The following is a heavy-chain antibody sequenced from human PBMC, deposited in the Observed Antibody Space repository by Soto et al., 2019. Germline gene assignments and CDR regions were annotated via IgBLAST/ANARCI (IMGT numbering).Heavy chain of an antibody. CDR3: AKNWWYCDWLSHNWFDP. CDR1: GFTFSSYW. CDR2: IKQDGSEK. J-gene: IGHJ5*02. Sequence: EVQLVESGGGLVQPGGSLRLSCAASGFTFSSYWMSWVRQAPGKGLEWVANIKQDGSEKYYVDSVKGRFTISRDNAKNSLYLQMNGMRAEDTVVYYCAKNWWYCDWLSHNWFDPWGQGTLVTVSS. D-gene: IGHD3-9*01. V-gene: IGHV3-7*01.